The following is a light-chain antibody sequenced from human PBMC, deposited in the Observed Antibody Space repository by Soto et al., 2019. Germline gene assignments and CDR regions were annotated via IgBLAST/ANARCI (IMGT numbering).Light chain of an antibody. CDR1: QSVSSN. CDR3: QHLNSYPIT. V-gene: IGKV3-15*01. J-gene: IGKJ5*01. Sequence: EILISQSPANLSVSPGEGATLSCRASQSVSSNLAWYQQRPGQPPTILIYGASTRDTGIPARFSGSGSGTEFTLTISRLEPEDFQTDYCQHLNSYPITFGQGTRLEI. CDR2: GAS.